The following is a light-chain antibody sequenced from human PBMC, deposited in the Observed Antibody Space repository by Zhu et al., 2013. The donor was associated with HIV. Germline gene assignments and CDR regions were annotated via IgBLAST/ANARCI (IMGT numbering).Light chain of an antibody. J-gene: IGKJ4*01. CDR3: QQRRFWLT. V-gene: IGKV3D-20*02. CDR1: QSVGSTF. Sequence: DIVLTQSPGTLSLSPGERATLSCRASQSVGSTFLAWYQQKPGQAPRLLIYDASNRATGIPPRFSGSGSGTDFTLIVSSLEPEDFAVYYCQQRRFWLTFGGGTRLEIK. CDR2: DAS.